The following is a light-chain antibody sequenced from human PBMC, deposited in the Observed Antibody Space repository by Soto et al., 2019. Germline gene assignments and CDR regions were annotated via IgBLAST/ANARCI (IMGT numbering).Light chain of an antibody. CDR2: EVT. CDR3: SSYTNSDTWV. J-gene: IGLJ3*02. CDR1: SSDVGGYND. V-gene: IGLV2-14*01. Sequence: QSVLTQPASVSGSPGQSITISCTGTSSDVGGYNDVSWYQQHPGQVPKLTIYEVTNRPSGVSSRFSGSKSGNTASLTISGLQAEDEADYYCSSYTNSDTWVFGGGTKLTVL.